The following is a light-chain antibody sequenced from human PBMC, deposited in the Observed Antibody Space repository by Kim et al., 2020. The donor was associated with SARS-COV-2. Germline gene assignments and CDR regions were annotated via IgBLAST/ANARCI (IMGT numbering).Light chain of an antibody. J-gene: IGKJ1*01. CDR1: HCIINK. V-gene: IGKV3-15*01. Sequence: GEPPTLPCRASHCIINKVAWSRRKPGRPPRLLIYGASTRATDVPARFSGSGSGTDFTLTISSLQSKVLAVYPCQQYDDWPPWTFGQGAQGGYQT. CDR3: QQYDDWPPWT. CDR2: GAS.